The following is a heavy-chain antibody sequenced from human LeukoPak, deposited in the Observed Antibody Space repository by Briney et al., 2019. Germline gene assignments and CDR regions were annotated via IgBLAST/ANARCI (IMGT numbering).Heavy chain of an antibody. D-gene: IGHD3-9*01. Sequence: PGGSLRLSCATSGFTFSSYGMHWVRQAPGKGLEWVAVIWYDGSKKYYADSVKGRLTISRDNSKNTLYLQMNSLRAEDTAVYYCARDSLAGYYLFDYWGQGTLVTVSS. V-gene: IGHV3-33*01. CDR3: ARDSLAGYYLFDY. J-gene: IGHJ4*02. CDR1: GFTFSSYG. CDR2: IWYDGSKK.